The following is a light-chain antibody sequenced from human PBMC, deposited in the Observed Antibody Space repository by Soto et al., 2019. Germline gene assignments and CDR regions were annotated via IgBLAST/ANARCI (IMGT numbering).Light chain of an antibody. CDR1: QPNDRH. V-gene: IGKV1-39*01. Sequence: IQMMQSQCSLSASVGDTVTISCRASQPNDRHLAWYQQKAGKPPKLLISVASRLQNGIPSRFSGSGSGTDFTLTISSLQPEDFRTYNCQQTFSTLTFGPGTKVDI. CDR2: VAS. J-gene: IGKJ3*01. CDR3: QQTFSTLT.